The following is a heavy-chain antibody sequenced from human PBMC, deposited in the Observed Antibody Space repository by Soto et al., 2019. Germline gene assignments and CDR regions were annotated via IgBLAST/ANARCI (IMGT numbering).Heavy chain of an antibody. CDR2: IMPVFRTP. Sequence: QVQLDQSGAEVKKPGSSVKLSCKASGGTFSNSAISWVRQAPGQGLEWVGGIMPVFRTPDYAQKFQGRVTMTADESTSTAYMELSGLKPADSAVYYCARDKARLQLGGNYYYVLDVWGQGTTVTVSS. CDR1: GGTFSNSA. V-gene: IGHV1-69*12. CDR3: ARDKARLQLGGNYYYVLDV. D-gene: IGHD2-15*01. J-gene: IGHJ6*02.